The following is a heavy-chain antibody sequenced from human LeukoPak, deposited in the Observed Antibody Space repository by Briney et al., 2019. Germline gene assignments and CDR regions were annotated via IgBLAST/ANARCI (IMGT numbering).Heavy chain of an antibody. CDR1: GFTFSSYE. Sequence: GGSLRLSCAASGFTFSSYEMNWVRQAPGKGLEWVSYISSSSNTIYYADSVKGRFTISRDNAKNSLSLQVNSLRAEDTAVYYCARSGGSYIDYWGQGTLVTVSS. CDR2: ISSSSNTI. J-gene: IGHJ4*02. CDR3: ARSGGSYIDY. V-gene: IGHV3-48*03. D-gene: IGHD1-26*01.